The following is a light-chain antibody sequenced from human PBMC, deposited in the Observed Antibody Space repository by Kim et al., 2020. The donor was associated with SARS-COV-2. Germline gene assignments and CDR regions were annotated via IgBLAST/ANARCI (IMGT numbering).Light chain of an antibody. J-gene: IGLJ1*01. CDR3: AAWDDSLSVPYV. Sequence: QSVLTQPPSASGTPGQRVTISCSGSSSNIESNYVYWYQQLPGTAPKLLIYRNNQRPSGVPDRFSGSKSGTSASLAISGLRSEDEADYYCAAWDDSLSVPYVFGTGTKVTVL. CDR2: RNN. CDR1: SSNIESNY. V-gene: IGLV1-47*01.